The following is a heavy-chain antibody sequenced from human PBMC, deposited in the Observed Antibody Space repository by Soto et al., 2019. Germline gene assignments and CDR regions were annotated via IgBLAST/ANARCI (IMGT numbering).Heavy chain of an antibody. CDR3: GRARGENMCPDFVIHH. CDR2: ISCDGSDK. Sequence: GGSLRLSCAASGFTFSNYAIHWVRQAPGKGLEWVAVISCDGSDKFFGTSVKGRFAVSRDNSKNTLYLQLNSLRPDDTAIYYCGRARGENMCPDFVIHHWGQGTLVTVSS. J-gene: IGHJ4*02. V-gene: IGHV3-30*09. D-gene: IGHD2-21*01. CDR1: GFTFSNYA.